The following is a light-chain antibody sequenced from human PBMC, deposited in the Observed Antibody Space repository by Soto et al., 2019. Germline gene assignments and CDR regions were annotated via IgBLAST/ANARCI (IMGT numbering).Light chain of an antibody. J-gene: IGKJ1*01. Sequence: EIVLTQSPGTLSLSPGQRATLSCRASQSVSSSYLAWYPQKPGQAPRLLIYGASSRATGIPQRVSGSGFGTDFTLTISRLEPEEFAVSYCQQYGSPGRTFGQGTKVEIK. CDR2: GAS. V-gene: IGKV3-20*01. CDR3: QQYGSPGRT. CDR1: QSVSSSY.